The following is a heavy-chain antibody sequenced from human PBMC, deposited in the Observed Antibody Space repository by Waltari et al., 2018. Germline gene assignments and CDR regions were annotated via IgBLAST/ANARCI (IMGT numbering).Heavy chain of an antibody. V-gene: IGHV3-23*01. CDR3: AKPFYNWDDPLVS. CDR2: ISISDAT. J-gene: IGHJ5*02. CDR1: GFPFPTYA. D-gene: IGHD1-20*01. Sequence: EVQLLASGGELVQAGGSRRLPCGCSGFPFPTYAITWVRRAPGTGLQWVAAISISDATFHADSVKGRFTISRDTSKDTVYLQMNTLRADDTAVYYCAKPFYNWDDPLVSWGQGTRVTVSS.